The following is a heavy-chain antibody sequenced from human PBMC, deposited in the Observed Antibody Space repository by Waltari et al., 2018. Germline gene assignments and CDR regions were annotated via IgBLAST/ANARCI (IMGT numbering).Heavy chain of an antibody. V-gene: IGHV4-39*01. CDR3: ATYIGASVGTAAFDV. CDR2: ISYTGAT. D-gene: IGHD5-12*01. CDR1: GGSITNNRHY. J-gene: IGHJ3*01. Sequence: QLQLQESGPGLVKPSETLSLTCSVSGGSITNNRHYWGWIRQPPGQGPEWIATISYTGATYSSPSRQSRLTMSRDTSKNQLSLTLGSVTAADTAVYYCATYIGASVGTAAFDVWGQGTMVTVSS.